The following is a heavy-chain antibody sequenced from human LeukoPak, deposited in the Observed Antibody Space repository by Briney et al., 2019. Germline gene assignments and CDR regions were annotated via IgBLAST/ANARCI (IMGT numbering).Heavy chain of an antibody. D-gene: IGHD3-3*01. J-gene: IGHJ6*03. CDR2: IDNDGNGI. CDR3: ATGGGWEPSFGVVTRIDV. Sequence: GGSLRLSCAASGFTFSGYWMHWVRQGPEKGLELVSRIDNDGNGIIYADSVKGRFTTSRDNAKNTLYLQMNSLRVEDSAVYYCATGGGWEPSFGVVTRIDVWGKGTTVTVSS. CDR1: GFTFSGYW. V-gene: IGHV3-74*01.